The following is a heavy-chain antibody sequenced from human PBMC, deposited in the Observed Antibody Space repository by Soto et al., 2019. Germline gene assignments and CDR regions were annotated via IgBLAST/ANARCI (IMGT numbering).Heavy chain of an antibody. CDR3: ARDGSGYYDSSGYSGIFDY. Sequence: PSETLSLTCTVSGVSISSYYWRWIRQPPGKGLEWIGYIYYSGSTNYNPSLKSRVTISVDTSKNQFSLKLSSVTAADTAVYYCARDGSGYYDSSGYSGIFDYWGQRSLVTVSS. V-gene: IGHV4-59*01. CDR2: IYYSGST. J-gene: IGHJ4*02. D-gene: IGHD3-22*01. CDR1: GVSISSYY.